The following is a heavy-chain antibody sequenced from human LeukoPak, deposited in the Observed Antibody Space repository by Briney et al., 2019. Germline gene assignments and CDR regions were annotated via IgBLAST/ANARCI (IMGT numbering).Heavy chain of an antibody. D-gene: IGHD2-21*02. Sequence: PGGSLRLSCAASGFTFSSYSMNWVRQAPGKGLEWVSSISSSSSYIYYADSVKGRFAISRDNAKNSLYLQMNSLRAEDTAVYYCARDSRFGVGDLFDYWGQGILVTVSS. CDR2: ISSSSSYI. V-gene: IGHV3-21*01. CDR1: GFTFSSYS. CDR3: ARDSRFGVGDLFDY. J-gene: IGHJ4*02.